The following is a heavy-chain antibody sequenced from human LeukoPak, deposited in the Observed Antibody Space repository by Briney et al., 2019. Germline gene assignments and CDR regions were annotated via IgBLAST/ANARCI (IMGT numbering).Heavy chain of an antibody. D-gene: IGHD2-2*01. CDR2: ISKSSALK. CDR1: EYDFRAYT. V-gene: IGHV3-21*01. J-gene: IGHJ4*02. CDR3: VRGDNRDQ. Sequence: PGGSLRLSSVASEYDFRAYTFTWVRQAPGKGLEYVSSISKSSALKYYSESVRGRFTISRDNAENSLYLDMSNLGAEDTAVYFCVRGDNRDQWGQGTLVTVSS.